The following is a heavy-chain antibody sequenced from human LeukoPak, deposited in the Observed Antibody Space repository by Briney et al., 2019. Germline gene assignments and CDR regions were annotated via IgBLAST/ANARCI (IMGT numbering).Heavy chain of an antibody. CDR2: IKQDGSEK. D-gene: IGHD6-19*01. J-gene: IGHJ4*02. V-gene: IGHV3-7*01. CDR3: ARGEGPKEDKQWLIFDY. Sequence: PGGSLRLSCAASGFTFSSYWMSWVRQAPGKGLEWVANIKQDGSEKYYVDSVKGRFTISRDNAKNSLYLQMNSLRAEDTAVYYCARGEGPKEDKQWLIFDYWGQGTLVTVSS. CDR1: GFTFSSYW.